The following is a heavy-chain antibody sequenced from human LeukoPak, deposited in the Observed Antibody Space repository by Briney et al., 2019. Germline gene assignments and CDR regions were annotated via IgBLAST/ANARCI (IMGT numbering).Heavy chain of an antibody. J-gene: IGHJ4*02. Sequence: PSETLSLTXTVSGGSISSYYWSWIRQPAGKGLEWIGRIYTSGSTNYNPSLKSRVTMSVDTSKNQFSLKLSSVTAADTAVYYCARVDSSGWYRYYFDYWGQGTLVTVSS. V-gene: IGHV4-4*07. CDR1: GGSISSYY. D-gene: IGHD6-19*01. CDR3: ARVDSSGWYRYYFDY. CDR2: IYTSGST.